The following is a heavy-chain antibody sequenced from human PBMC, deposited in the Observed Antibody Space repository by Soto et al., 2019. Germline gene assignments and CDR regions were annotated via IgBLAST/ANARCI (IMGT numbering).Heavy chain of an antibody. V-gene: IGHV4-34*01. CDR2: INHSGST. J-gene: IGHJ5*02. D-gene: IGHD5-12*01. CDR1: GGSFSGYY. CDR3: ARQSKGYIAINWFDP. Sequence: PSETLSLTCAVYGGSFSGYYWSWIRQPPGKGLEWIGEINHSGSTNYNPSLKSRVTISVDTSKNQFSLKLSSVTAADTAVYYCARQSKGYIAINWFDPWGQGTLVTVSS.